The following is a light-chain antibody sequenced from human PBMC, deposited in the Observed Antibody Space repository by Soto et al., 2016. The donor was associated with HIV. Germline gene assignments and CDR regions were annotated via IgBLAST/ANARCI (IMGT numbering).Light chain of an antibody. CDR1: QGISTS. Sequence: DIQMTQSPSSVSASVGDRITITCRASQGISTSLAWYQQTPGKAPKLLIFGASRLESGVPSRFSASRSGTGYTLTINSLQPGDFATYHCQQYYTTPVTFGPGTKVDIK. V-gene: IGKV1-NL1*01. J-gene: IGKJ3*01. CDR3: QQYYTTPVT. CDR2: GAS.